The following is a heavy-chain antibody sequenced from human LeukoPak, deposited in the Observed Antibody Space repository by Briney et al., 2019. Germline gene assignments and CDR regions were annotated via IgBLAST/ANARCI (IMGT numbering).Heavy chain of an antibody. CDR1: GFTFSSYS. CDR3: AKSPLRTRILLDY. V-gene: IGHV3-23*01. CDR2: ISGSGGST. D-gene: IGHD3-3*01. J-gene: IGHJ4*02. Sequence: GGSLRLSCAASGFTFSSYSMNWVRQAPGKGLEWVSTISGSGGSTYYADSVKGWFTISRDNSKNTLYLQMNSLRADDTAVYYCAKSPLRTRILLDYWGQGTLVTVSS.